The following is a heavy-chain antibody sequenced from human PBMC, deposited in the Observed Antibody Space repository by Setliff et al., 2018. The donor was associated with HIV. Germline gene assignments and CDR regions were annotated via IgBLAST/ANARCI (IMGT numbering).Heavy chain of an antibody. D-gene: IGHD2-21*01. V-gene: IGHV1-69*13. CDR1: GGTFSTYA. Sequence: RASVKVSCKASGGTFSTYAISWVRQAPGQGLEWMGGIIPIFGTANYEQRFQGRVTITADETTSTAYMELSSLRSEDTAVYFCARDPVSDNSATPYYFDYWGQGTLVTVSS. CDR3: ARDPVSDNSATPYYFDY. CDR2: IIPIFGTA. J-gene: IGHJ4*02.